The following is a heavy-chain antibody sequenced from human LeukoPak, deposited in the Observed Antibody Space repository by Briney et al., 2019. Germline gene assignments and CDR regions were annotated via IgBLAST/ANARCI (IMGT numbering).Heavy chain of an antibody. J-gene: IGHJ4*02. V-gene: IGHV1-18*01. D-gene: IGHD3-16*02. CDR1: GYTFTSYG. CDR2: ISAYSGNT. Sequence: ASVKVSCKASGYTFTSYGISWVRQAPGQGLEWMGWISAYSGNTNYAQKLQGRVTMTTDTSTSTAYMELRSLRSDDTAVYYCARDRTYYDYVWGSYRPFGFGYWGQGTLVTVSS. CDR3: ARDRTYYDYVWGSYRPFGFGY.